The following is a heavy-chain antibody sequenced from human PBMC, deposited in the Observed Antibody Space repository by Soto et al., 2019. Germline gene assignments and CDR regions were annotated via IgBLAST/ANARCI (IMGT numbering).Heavy chain of an antibody. Sequence: GEPLKISCKGSGYSFAGYWITWVRQKPGKGLEWMGRIDPSDSQTYYSPSFRGHVTISVTKSITTVFLQWSSLRDSDTAMYYCARKIYASDTGHNLQYYFDSWGQGTPVTV. CDR1: GYSFAGYW. V-gene: IGHV5-10-1*01. CDR3: ARKIYASDTGHNLQYYFDS. CDR2: IDPSDSQT. D-gene: IGHD2-2*01. J-gene: IGHJ4*02.